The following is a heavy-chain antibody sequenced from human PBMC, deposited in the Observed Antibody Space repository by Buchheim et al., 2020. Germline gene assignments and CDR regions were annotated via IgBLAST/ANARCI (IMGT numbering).Heavy chain of an antibody. J-gene: IGHJ4*02. V-gene: IGHV2-70*15. Sequence: QVSLRESGPAHVRTTETLTLTCTVSGLSLRNVGVSVSWIRRPPGKPLQWLARIDWDDYKYYNTSLQARLTVSKRPSKKQVVLTLTNVDPADTATYYCARENDYNAIDSWGQGTL. CDR3: ARENDYNAIDS. CDR1: GLSLRNVGVS. CDR2: IDWDDYK. D-gene: IGHD5-24*01.